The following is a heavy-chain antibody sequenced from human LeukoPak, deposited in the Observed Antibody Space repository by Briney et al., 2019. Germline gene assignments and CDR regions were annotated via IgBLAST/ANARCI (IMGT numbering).Heavy chain of an antibody. J-gene: IGHJ4*02. D-gene: IGHD3-10*01. CDR2: ISYDGSNK. V-gene: IGHV3-30*18. CDR1: GFTFSSYG. CDR3: AKDRGYYYGYFDY. Sequence: PGGSLRLSCAASGFTFSSYGMHWVRQAPGKGLEWEAVISYDGSNKYYADSVKGRFTISRDNSKNTLYLQMNSLRAEDTAVYYCAKDRGYYYGYFDYWGQGTLVTVSS.